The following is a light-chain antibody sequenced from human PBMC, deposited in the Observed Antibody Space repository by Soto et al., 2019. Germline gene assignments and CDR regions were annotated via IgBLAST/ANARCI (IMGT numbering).Light chain of an antibody. Sequence: DIQMTQSPSSLSASIGDRVTITCRASQGISDSLTWFQQRPGKAPKSLIYDASTLQRGVPSRFSGSDSGTEFTLTISSLQPEDFGTYYCQQYNDHPFTFGPGTKVDIK. CDR3: QQYNDHPFT. CDR2: DAS. J-gene: IGKJ3*01. V-gene: IGKV1-16*01. CDR1: QGISDS.